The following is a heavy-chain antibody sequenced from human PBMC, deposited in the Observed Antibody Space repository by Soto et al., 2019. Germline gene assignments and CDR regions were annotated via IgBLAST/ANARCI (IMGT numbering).Heavy chain of an antibody. CDR3: AGSYHYGDYAFDF. CDR2: IYYSGTT. CDR1: GGSISSNY. D-gene: IGHD4-17*01. Sequence: QVQLQESGPGLVKPSETLSLTCTVSGGSISSNYWSWIRQPPGTGLECIGYIYYSGTTNYKPSLKSRVTISLDTPKNQFSLKLSSVTAADTAVYYCAGSYHYGDYAFDFWGQGTLVTVSS. V-gene: IGHV4-59*08. J-gene: IGHJ4*02.